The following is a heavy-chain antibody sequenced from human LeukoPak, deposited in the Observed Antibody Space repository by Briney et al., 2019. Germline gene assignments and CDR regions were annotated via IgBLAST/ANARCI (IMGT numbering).Heavy chain of an antibody. J-gene: IGHJ6*02. CDR2: ISGSGGST. CDR1: GFTFSSYA. CDR3: AKEEGIVVVPAAILVHYGMDV. V-gene: IGHV3-23*01. Sequence: GGSLRLSCAASGFTFSSYAMSWVRQAPGKGLEWVSAISGSGGSTYYADSVKGRFTISRDNSKNTLYLQMNSLRAEDTVVYYCAKEEGIVVVPAAILVHYGMDVWGQGTTVTVSS. D-gene: IGHD2-2*02.